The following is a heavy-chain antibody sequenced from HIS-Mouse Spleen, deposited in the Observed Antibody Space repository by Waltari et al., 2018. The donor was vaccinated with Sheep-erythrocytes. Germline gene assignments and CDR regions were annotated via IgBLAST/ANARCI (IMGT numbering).Heavy chain of an antibody. D-gene: IGHD2-2*01. CDR1: GYTFTGYY. Sequence: QVQLVQSGAEVKKPGASVKASCKASGYTFTGYYMPWVRQAPGQGLEWMGWINPNSGGTNYAQKFQGRVTMTRDTSISTAYMGLSRLRSDDTAVYYCARGYCSSTSCYGYFQHWGHGTLVTVSS. CDR2: INPNSGGT. J-gene: IGHJ1*01. V-gene: IGHV1-2*02. CDR3: ARGYCSSTSCYGYFQH.